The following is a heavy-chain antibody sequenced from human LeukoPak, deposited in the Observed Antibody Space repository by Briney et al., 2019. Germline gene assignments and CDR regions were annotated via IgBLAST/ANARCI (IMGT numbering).Heavy chain of an antibody. J-gene: IGHJ4*02. Sequence: SVKVSCKAAGFTFTISAMQWVRHGRGQRLERIGWIVVGSGNTNYAQKFQGRVSMTRDTSTSTVYMELSSLRSEDTAMYWCASGYYDSSGYDPGLGYWGQGTLVTVSS. CDR1: GFTFTISA. V-gene: IGHV1-58*02. CDR2: IVVGSGNT. D-gene: IGHD3-22*01. CDR3: ASGYYDSSGYDPGLGY.